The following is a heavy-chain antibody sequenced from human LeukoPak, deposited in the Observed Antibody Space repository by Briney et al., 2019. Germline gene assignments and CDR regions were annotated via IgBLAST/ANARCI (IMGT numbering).Heavy chain of an antibody. CDR3: TRDGIPETNWSGYYIDY. CDR2: IRSKTHGGTT. V-gene: IGHV3-49*04. J-gene: IGHJ4*02. CDR1: GFTFSSYS. Sequence: PGGSLRLSCAASGFTFSSYSMNWVRQAPGKGLEWVGFIRSKTHGGTTEFAAPVNGRFSISRDDSKRIAYLQMNSLKTEDTAVYYCTRDGIPETNWSGYYIDYWGQGTLVTVSS. D-gene: IGHD3-3*01.